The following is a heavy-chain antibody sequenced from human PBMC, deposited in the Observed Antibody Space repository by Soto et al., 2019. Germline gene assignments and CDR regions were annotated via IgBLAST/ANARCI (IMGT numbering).Heavy chain of an antibody. CDR1: GGSFSGYH. D-gene: IGHD3-10*01. Sequence: KPSETLSLTCAVYGGSFSGYHWTWIRQPPGRGLEWIGEVTHRGSPNYNTSLKSRVTISIDTSKNQFSLNLRSVTAADTAVYYCTRRRFGVRGVTTMDVWGPGTTVTVSS. CDR2: VTHRGSP. V-gene: IGHV4-34*01. J-gene: IGHJ6*02. CDR3: TRRRFGVRGVTTMDV.